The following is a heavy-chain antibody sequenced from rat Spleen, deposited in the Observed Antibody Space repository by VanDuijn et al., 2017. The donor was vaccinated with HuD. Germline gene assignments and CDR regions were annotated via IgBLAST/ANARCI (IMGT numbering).Heavy chain of an antibody. Sequence: QVQLKESGPGLVQPSQTLSLTCTVSGFSLTSYTVSWVRQPPGKGLEWIAAISSGGSTYYNSALKSRLSISRDTSKSQVFLKMNSLQTEDIATYYCARDVANYYGGTYGIMAAWGQGASVTVSS. CDR2: ISSGGST. V-gene: IGHV2-6*01. D-gene: IGHD1-12*02. CDR3: ARDVANYYGGTYGIMAA. CDR1: GFSLTSYT. J-gene: IGHJ4*01.